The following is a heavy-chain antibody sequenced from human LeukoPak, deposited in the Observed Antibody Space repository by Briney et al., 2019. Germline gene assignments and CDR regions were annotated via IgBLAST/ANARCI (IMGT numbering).Heavy chain of an antibody. CDR2: IDPSGGST. CDR3: ARDLGLRGVTNWFDP. J-gene: IGHJ5*02. Sequence: ASVKVSCKASAYTFSNYLMHWVRQAPGQGLEWMGIIDPSGGSTGYAQKFQGRVIMTRDTSTSTVYMELSSLRSEDTAVYYCARDLGLRGVTNWFDPWGQGTLVAVSS. CDR1: AYTFSNYL. D-gene: IGHD3-10*01. V-gene: IGHV1-46*01.